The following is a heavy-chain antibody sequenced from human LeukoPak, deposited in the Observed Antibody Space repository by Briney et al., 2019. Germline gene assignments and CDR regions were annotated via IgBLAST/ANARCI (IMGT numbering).Heavy chain of an antibody. CDR1: GFTFSSYT. V-gene: IGHV3-21*01. Sequence: GRSLRLSCAASGFTFSSYTMNWVSQAPGKGLEWVSSISSTSSHRYHADSVKGRFTISRDNAKNSLYLQMNSLRAEDTAVYYCARDLNRRVFTDYWGQGTLVTVSS. CDR2: ISSTSSHR. CDR3: ARDLNRRVFTDY. J-gene: IGHJ4*02.